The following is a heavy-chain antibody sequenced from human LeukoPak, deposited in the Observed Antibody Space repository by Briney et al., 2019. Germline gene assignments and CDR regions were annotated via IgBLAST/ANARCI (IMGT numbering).Heavy chain of an antibody. Sequence: SETLSLTCTVSGGSISSYYWSWIRQPAGKGLEWIGRICTSGSTNYNPSLKSRVTMSVDTSKNQFSLKLSSVTAADTAVYYCARGGYSYGSRWFDPWGQGTLVTVSS. J-gene: IGHJ5*02. D-gene: IGHD5-18*01. CDR1: GGSISSYY. V-gene: IGHV4-4*07. CDR3: ARGGYSYGSRWFDP. CDR2: ICTSGST.